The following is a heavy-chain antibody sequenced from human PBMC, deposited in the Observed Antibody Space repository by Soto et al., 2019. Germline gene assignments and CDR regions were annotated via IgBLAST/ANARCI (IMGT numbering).Heavy chain of an antibody. D-gene: IGHD3-9*01. CDR2: INPSGGST. CDR3: ARDHRRLRYFDWLYYYYGMDV. CDR1: GYTFTSYY. V-gene: IGHV1-46*01. J-gene: IGHJ6*02. Sequence: ASVKVSCKASGYTFTSYYMHWVRQAPGQGLEWMGIINPSGGSTSYAQKFQGRVTMTRDTSTSTVYMELSSLRSEDTAVYYCARDHRRLRYFDWLYYYYGMDVWGQGTLVTVSS.